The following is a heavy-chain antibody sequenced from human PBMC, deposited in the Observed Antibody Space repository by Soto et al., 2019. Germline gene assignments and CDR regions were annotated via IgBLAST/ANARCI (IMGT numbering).Heavy chain of an antibody. Sequence: ASVKVSCKASGYTFTSYAMHWVRQAPGQRLEWMGWINAGNGNTKYSQKFQGRVTITRDTSASTAYMELSSLRSEDTAVFFCARGWCSGGSCYSSFDYWGQGTLVTVSS. CDR1: GYTFTSYA. CDR3: ARGWCSGGSCYSSFDY. V-gene: IGHV1-3*01. CDR2: INAGNGNT. J-gene: IGHJ4*02. D-gene: IGHD2-15*01.